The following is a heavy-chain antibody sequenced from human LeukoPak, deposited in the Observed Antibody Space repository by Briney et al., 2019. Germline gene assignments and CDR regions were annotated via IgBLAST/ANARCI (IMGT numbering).Heavy chain of an antibody. Sequence: PGGSLRLSCAASGFTFSSYWMTWVRQAPGKGLEWVANIKQDGSEKYYVDSVKGRFTISRDNARGSLYLQMNALRAEDTALYYCASGWGPDYYGPSGYWGQGTLVTVSS. CDR3: ASGWGPDYYGPSGY. V-gene: IGHV3-7*01. D-gene: IGHD3-16*01. J-gene: IGHJ4*02. CDR2: IKQDGSEK. CDR1: GFTFSSYW.